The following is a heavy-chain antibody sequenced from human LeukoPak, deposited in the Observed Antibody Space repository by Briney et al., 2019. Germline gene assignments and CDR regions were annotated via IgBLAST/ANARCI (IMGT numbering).Heavy chain of an antibody. CDR1: GFTFSSYA. CDR2: ISGSGGST. Sequence: GRSLRLSCAASGFTFSSYAMSWVRQAPGKGLEWVSAISGSGGSTYYADSVKGRFTISRDNSKNTLYLQINSLRAEDTAVYYCAKDQGGLGPFDYWGQGTLVTVSS. D-gene: IGHD3/OR15-3a*01. J-gene: IGHJ4*02. CDR3: AKDQGGLGPFDY. V-gene: IGHV3-23*01.